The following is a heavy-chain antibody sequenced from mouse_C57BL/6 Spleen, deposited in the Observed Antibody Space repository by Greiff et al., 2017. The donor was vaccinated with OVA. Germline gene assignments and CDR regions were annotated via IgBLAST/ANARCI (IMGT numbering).Heavy chain of an antibody. CDR2: ISSGSSTI. D-gene: IGHD2-4*01. CDR3: ARPFYDYDEGYYYAMDY. V-gene: IGHV5-17*01. Sequence: EVKLVESGGGLVKPGGSLKLSCAASGFTFSDYGMHWVRQAPEKGLEWVAYISSGSSTIYYADTVKGRFTISRDNAKNTLFLQMTSLRSEDTAMYYCARPFYDYDEGYYYAMDYWGQGTSVTVSS. CDR1: GFTFSDYG. J-gene: IGHJ4*01.